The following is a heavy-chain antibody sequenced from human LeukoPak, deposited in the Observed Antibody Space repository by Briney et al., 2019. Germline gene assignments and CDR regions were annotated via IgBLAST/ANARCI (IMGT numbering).Heavy chain of an antibody. CDR2: IKQDGSEK. Sequence: GGSLRLSCAASGFTFSSYSMNWVRQAPGKGLEWVANIKQDGSEKYYVDSVKGRFTISRDNAKNSLYLQMNSLRAEDTAVYYCARGRYDYIWGSYRYTGGYYFDYWGQGTLVTVSS. J-gene: IGHJ4*02. V-gene: IGHV3-7*01. CDR1: GFTFSSYS. D-gene: IGHD3-16*02. CDR3: ARGRYDYIWGSYRYTGGYYFDY.